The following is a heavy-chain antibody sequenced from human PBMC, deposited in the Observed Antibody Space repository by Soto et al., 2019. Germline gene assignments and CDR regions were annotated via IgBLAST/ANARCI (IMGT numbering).Heavy chain of an antibody. J-gene: IGHJ4*02. CDR2: IIPIFGTA. Sequence: ASVKVSCKASGGTFSSYAISWVRQAPGQGLEWMGGIIPIFGTANYAQKFQGRVTITADESTSTAYMELSSLRSEDTAVYYCASGGYYYDSSGYYYGSFDYWGQGTLVTVSS. CDR1: GGTFSSYA. CDR3: ASGGYYYDSSGYYYGSFDY. V-gene: IGHV1-69*13. D-gene: IGHD3-22*01.